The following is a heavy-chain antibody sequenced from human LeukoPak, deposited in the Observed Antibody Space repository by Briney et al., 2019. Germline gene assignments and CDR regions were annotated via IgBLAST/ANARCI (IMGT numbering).Heavy chain of an antibody. V-gene: IGHV4-59*01. J-gene: IGHJ3*02. D-gene: IGHD2-2*01. CDR2: IYYSGST. CDR1: GGSISSYY. CDR3: ARGLRAAVFDI. Sequence: SETLSLTCTVSGGSISSYYWSWIRQPPGKGLEWIGYIYYSGSTNYNPSLKSRVTISVDTSKNQFSLKLSSVTAADTAVYYCARGLRAAVFDIWGQGTMVTVSS.